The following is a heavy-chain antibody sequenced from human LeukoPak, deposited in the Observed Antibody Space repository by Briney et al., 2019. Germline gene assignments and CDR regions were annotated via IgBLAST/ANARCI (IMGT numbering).Heavy chain of an antibody. CDR2: IYHSGST. CDR1: GYSISSGYY. J-gene: IGHJ6*03. Sequence: KPSETLSLTCAVSGYSISSGYYWGWIRRPPGKGLEWIGTIYHSGSTYYNPSLKSRVTIAVDTSKNQFSLKLSSVTAADTAVYYCARHGENPTPEYYYYYYMDVWGKGTTVTVSS. CDR3: ARHGENPTPEYYYYYYMDV. D-gene: IGHD1-14*01. V-gene: IGHV4-38-2*01.